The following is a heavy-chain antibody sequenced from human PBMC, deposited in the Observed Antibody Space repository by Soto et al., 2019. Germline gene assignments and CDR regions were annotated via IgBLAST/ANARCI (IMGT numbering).Heavy chain of an antibody. CDR1: GYTFTRNV. V-gene: IGHV1-3*04. J-gene: IGHJ4*02. CDR2: INTGNGNT. Sequence: ASVKVSCKASGYTFTRNVIHWVRQAPGQRLEWMGWINTGNGNTRYSENFQGRVTITRDTSANTAYMELSSLRSEDTAVYYCARNDYSTASFDYWGQGTLVTVS. CDR3: ARNDYSTASFDY. D-gene: IGHD4-17*01.